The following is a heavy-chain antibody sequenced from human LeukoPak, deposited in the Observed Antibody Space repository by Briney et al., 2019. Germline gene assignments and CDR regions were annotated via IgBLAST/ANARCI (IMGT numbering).Heavy chain of an antibody. CDR1: GGSFSGYY. V-gene: IGHV4-34*01. CDR3: ARVDHYTVIDY. D-gene: IGHD2-2*02. CDR2: INHSGST. J-gene: IGHJ4*02. Sequence: SETLSLTCAVYGGSFSGYYWSWIRQPPGKGLEWIGEINHSGSTNYNPSLKSRVTISVDTSKNQFSLKLSSVTAADTAVYYCARVDHYTVIDYWGQGTLVTVSS.